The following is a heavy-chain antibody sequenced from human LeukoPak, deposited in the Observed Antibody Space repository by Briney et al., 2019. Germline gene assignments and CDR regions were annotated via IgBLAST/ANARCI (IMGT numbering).Heavy chain of an antibody. CDR1: GYTFTGYH. J-gene: IGHJ4*02. CDR2: IDPNSGGT. Sequence: ASVKVSCKASGYTFTGYHMHWVRQAPGQGLEWMGWIDPNSGGTNFVQKFQGRVTMTRDTSISTAYMELSRLRPDDTAVYYCAGDTGRDGYSFDYWGQGTLVTVSS. CDR3: AGDTGRDGYSFDY. V-gene: IGHV1-2*02. D-gene: IGHD5-24*01.